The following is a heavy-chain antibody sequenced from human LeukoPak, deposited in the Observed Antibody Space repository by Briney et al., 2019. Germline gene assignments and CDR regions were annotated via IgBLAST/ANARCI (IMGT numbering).Heavy chain of an antibody. Sequence: ASVKVSCKASGYTFTGYYMHWVRQAPGQGLEWMGWINPNSGGTNYAQKFQGWVTMTRDTSISTAYMELSRLRSDDTAVYYCARGKDSSGYYCDYWGQGTLVTVSS. D-gene: IGHD3-22*01. CDR1: GYTFTGYY. CDR3: ARGKDSSGYYCDY. V-gene: IGHV1-2*04. CDR2: INPNSGGT. J-gene: IGHJ4*02.